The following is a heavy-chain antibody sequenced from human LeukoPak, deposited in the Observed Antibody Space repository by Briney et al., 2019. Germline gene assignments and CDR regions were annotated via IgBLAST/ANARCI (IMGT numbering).Heavy chain of an antibody. Sequence: GGSLRLSCAASGFTFSYYGMHWVRQDPGKGLEWVAFIRYDGNDKFYADSVKGRFTISRDTSKNTLYLQMNSLRTEDTAVYYCAKDLMRDRWFGESWGQGTLVTVSS. D-gene: IGHD3-10*01. CDR1: GFTFSYYG. CDR2: IRYDGNDK. CDR3: AKDLMRDRWFGES. V-gene: IGHV3-30*02. J-gene: IGHJ5*02.